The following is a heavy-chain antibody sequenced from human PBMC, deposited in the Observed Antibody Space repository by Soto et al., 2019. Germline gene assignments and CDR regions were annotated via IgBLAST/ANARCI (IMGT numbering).Heavy chain of an antibody. J-gene: IGHJ4*02. Sequence: SETLSLTCAVYGGSFSAYYWSWIRQPPGKGLEWIGEINHSGGTSYNPSLKSRVTISVDTSKSQFSLTLTSVTAADRAVYYCARGSVDTVDSSGFYENWGQGTPVTVSS. CDR1: GGSFSAYY. CDR3: ARGSVDTVDSSGFYEN. D-gene: IGHD3-22*01. CDR2: INHSGGT. V-gene: IGHV4-34*01.